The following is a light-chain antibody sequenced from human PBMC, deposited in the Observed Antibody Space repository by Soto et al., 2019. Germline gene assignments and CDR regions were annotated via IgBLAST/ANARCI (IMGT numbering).Light chain of an antibody. CDR3: RQYNHWPS. J-gene: IGKJ2*01. CDR2: DAS. CDR1: PSVGSN. Sequence: EIVMTQSPATLSVSPGENATLSCRASPSVGSNLAWYQQKPGQSPRLLIYDASTRATGIPARFSGGGSGTEFTLTIDSLQSEDFAVYFCRQYNHWPSFGQGTKL. V-gene: IGKV3-15*01.